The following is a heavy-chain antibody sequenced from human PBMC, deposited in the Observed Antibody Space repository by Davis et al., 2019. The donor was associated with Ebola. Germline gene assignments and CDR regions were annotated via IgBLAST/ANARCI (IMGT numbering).Heavy chain of an antibody. J-gene: IGHJ6*02. Sequence: PGGSLRLSCAASGFTFSSYAMSWVRQAPGKGLEWVSVIYSGGSTYYADSVKGRSTISRDNSKNTLYLQMNSLRAEDTAVYYCARGHLLYWYASDVWGQGTTVTVSS. V-gene: IGHV3-66*01. CDR3: ARGHLLYWYASDV. CDR1: GFTFSSYA. D-gene: IGHD2-2*02. CDR2: IYSGGST.